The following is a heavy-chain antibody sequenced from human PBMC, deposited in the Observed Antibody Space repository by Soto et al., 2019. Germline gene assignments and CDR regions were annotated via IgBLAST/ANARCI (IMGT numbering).Heavy chain of an antibody. CDR1: GYSFTSYW. Sequence: GESLKISCTGVGYSFTSYWIGWVRQMPGKGLEWMGIIYPGDSDTRYSPSFQGQVTISADKSITTAYLQWGSLKASDTAMYYCARGYCTTTICDPWFDSWGQGNLVTVSS. CDR3: ARGYCTTTICDPWFDS. CDR2: IYPGDSDT. J-gene: IGHJ5*01. D-gene: IGHD2-2*01. V-gene: IGHV5-51*01.